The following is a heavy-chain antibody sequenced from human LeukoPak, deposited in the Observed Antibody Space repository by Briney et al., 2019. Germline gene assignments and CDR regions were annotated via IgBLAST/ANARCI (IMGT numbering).Heavy chain of an antibody. CDR1: GGSISSYY. D-gene: IGHD3-22*01. V-gene: IGHV4-34*01. CDR3: ARYGGYVYDSSGYYYERRAFDI. CDR2: IHHSGST. J-gene: IGHJ3*02. Sequence: PSETLSLTCTVSGGSISSYYWSWIRQPPGKGLEWIGEIHHSGSTNYNPPLKSRVTISVDTSKNQFSLKLSSVTAADTAVYYCARYGGYVYDSSGYYYERRAFDIWGQGTMVTVSS.